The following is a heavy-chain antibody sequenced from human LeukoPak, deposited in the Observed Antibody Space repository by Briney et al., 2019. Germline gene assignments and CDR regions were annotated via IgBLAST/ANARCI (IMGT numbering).Heavy chain of an antibody. V-gene: IGHV3-30*02. CDR2: IRYDGSNK. Sequence: SGGSLRLSCAASGFTFSSYGMLWVRQAPGKELEWVAFIRYDGSNKYYADSVKGRFTISRDNAKNSLYLQMNSLRVEDTAVYYCAKGDYYDTSGYRDWGQGTLVTVSS. D-gene: IGHD3-22*01. J-gene: IGHJ4*02. CDR3: AKGDYYDTSGYRD. CDR1: GFTFSSYG.